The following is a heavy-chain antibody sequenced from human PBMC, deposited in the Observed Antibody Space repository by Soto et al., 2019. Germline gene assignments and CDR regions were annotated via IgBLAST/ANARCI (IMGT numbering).Heavy chain of an antibody. CDR2: IYYSGST. D-gene: IGHD2-2*01. Sequence: QVQLQAAGPGLVKPSQTLSLPCTVSGGSISSGGYYWSWIRQHPGKVMEWIGYIYYSGSTYYNPSLHSRVTISVDTSENQFSLKLSSVTASDTAVYYLASEAYSSITSCYVGGYYLDYWGQRTLFTVSS. CDR1: GGSISSGGYY. J-gene: IGHJ4*02. CDR3: ASEAYSSITSCYVGGYYLDY. V-gene: IGHV4-31*03.